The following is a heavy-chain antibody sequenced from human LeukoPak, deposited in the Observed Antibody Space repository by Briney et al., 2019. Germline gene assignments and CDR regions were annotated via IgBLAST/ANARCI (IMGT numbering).Heavy chain of an antibody. CDR2: ISAYNGNT. J-gene: IGHJ6*02. V-gene: IGHV1-18*01. Sequence: GASVKVSCMASGYTFTSYGISWVRQAPGQGLEWMGWISAYNGNTNYAQKLQGRVTMTTDTSTSTAYMELRSLRSDDTAVYYCARETINMVWHLFDYYYYGMDVWGQGTTVTVSS. CDR3: ARETINMVWHLFDYYYYGMDV. CDR1: GYTFTSYG. D-gene: IGHD3-10*01.